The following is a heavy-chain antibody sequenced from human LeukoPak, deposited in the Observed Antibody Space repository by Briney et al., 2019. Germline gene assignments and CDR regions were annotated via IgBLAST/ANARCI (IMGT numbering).Heavy chain of an antibody. D-gene: IGHD3-22*01. CDR3: AKGMYYYDSSGPPDY. J-gene: IGHJ4*02. Sequence: SETLSLTCTVSGGSISSSSYYWGWIRQPPGKGLEWIGSIYYSGSTYYNPSLKSRVTISVDTSKNQFSLKLSSVTAADTAVYYCAKGMYYYDSSGPPDYWGQGTLVTVSS. CDR2: IYYSGST. V-gene: IGHV4-39*01. CDR1: GGSISSSSYY.